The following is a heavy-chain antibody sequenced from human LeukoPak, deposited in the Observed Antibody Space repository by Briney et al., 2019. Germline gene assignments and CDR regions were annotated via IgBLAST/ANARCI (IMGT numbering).Heavy chain of an antibody. V-gene: IGHV3-21*01. D-gene: IGHD6-19*01. CDR3: ARDSRSSGWYDRNAFDI. CDR2: ISSSSSYI. CDR1: GFTFSSYS. J-gene: IGHJ3*02. Sequence: GGSLRLSCAASGFTFSSYSMNWVRQAPGKGLEWVSSISSSSSYIYYADSVKGRFTISRDNAKNSLYLQMNSLRAEDTAVYYCARDSRSSGWYDRNAFDIWGQGTMVTVSS.